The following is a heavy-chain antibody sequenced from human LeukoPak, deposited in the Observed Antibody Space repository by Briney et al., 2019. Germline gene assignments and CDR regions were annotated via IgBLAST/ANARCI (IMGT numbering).Heavy chain of an antibody. V-gene: IGHV4-59*01. CDR1: GGSISSYY. Sequence: SETLSLTCTVSGGSISSYYWSWIRQPPGKGLEWIGYIYTSGSTNYNPSLKSRVTISVDTSKNQFSLKLSSVTAADTAVYYCARDVGGSRFDPWGQGTLVTVSS. CDR2: IYTSGST. J-gene: IGHJ5*02. D-gene: IGHD1-26*01. CDR3: ARDVGGSRFDP.